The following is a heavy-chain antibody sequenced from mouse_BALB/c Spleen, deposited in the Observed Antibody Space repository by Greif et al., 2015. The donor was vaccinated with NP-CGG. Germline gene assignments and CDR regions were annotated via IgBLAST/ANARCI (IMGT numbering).Heavy chain of an antibody. CDR1: GYSITSGYY. D-gene: IGHD2-4*01. CDR2: ISYDGSN. J-gene: IGHJ3*01. V-gene: IGHV3-6*02. CDR3: ARSHDYDPAWFAY. Sequence: EVKLMESGPGLVKPSQSLSLTCSVTGYSITSGYYWNWIRQFPGNKLEWMGYISYDGSNNYNPSLKNRISITRDTSKNQFFLKLNSVTTEDTATYYCARSHDYDPAWFAYWGQGTLVTVSA.